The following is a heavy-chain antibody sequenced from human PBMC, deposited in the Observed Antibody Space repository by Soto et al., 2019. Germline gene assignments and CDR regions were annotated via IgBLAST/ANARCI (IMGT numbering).Heavy chain of an antibody. Sequence: SETLSLTCTVSGGSISSNIYYWGCIRQPPGKGLEGIGNIHYSGSTYYDSSLQSRVTISIDTSKNQFSLKLSSVTATDTAVYYCARDFFDSSDYTTNWFDPWGQGTLVT. CDR2: IHYSGST. CDR1: GGSISSNIYY. J-gene: IGHJ5*02. D-gene: IGHD3-22*01. CDR3: ARDFFDSSDYTTNWFDP. V-gene: IGHV4-39*02.